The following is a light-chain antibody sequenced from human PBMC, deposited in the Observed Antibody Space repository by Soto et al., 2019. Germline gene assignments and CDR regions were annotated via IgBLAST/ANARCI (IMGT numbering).Light chain of an antibody. CDR3: QQYISWPLT. J-gene: IGKJ4*01. CDR1: QSITTN. CDR2: GVS. Sequence: EIVMTQSPATLSVSPGEGVTLSCRASQSITTNLAWYQQKPGQSPRLLIYGVSTRASGIPARFSGSGSGTDFTLIISSLQSEDFAVYYCQQYISWPLTFGGGTNVEI. V-gene: IGKV3D-15*01.